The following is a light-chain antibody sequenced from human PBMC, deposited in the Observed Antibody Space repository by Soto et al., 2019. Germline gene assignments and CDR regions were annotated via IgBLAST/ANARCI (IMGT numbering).Light chain of an antibody. Sequence: DIQKTQSPSTLSASVGDRVTITCRASQSISSWLAWYQQKPGKAPKLLIYDASSLQSGVPSRFGGSGSGTEFTLTISSLQPDDFATYYCQHYKSYPYTFGQGTKLEIK. J-gene: IGKJ2*01. CDR3: QHYKSYPYT. CDR1: QSISSW. V-gene: IGKV1-5*01. CDR2: DAS.